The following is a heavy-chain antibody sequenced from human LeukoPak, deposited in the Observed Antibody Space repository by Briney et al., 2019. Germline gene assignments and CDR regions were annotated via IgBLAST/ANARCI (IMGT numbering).Heavy chain of an antibody. CDR3: ASSWELLHYFDY. Sequence: PGGSLRLSCATSGLTFSNYAMSWVRQAPGKGLEWVSGISGSGDSIYYADSVKGRFTISRDNSKNTLYLQMNSLRAEDTAVYYCASSWELLHYFDYWGQGTLVTVSS. J-gene: IGHJ4*02. D-gene: IGHD1-26*01. V-gene: IGHV3-23*01. CDR1: GLTFSNYA. CDR2: ISGSGDSI.